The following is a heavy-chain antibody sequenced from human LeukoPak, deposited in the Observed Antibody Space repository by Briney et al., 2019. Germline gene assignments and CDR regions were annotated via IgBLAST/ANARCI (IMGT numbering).Heavy chain of an antibody. CDR1: GGSISSGGYY. CDR2: IYYSGST. J-gene: IGHJ4*02. CDR3: ARGPAYYYDSTGFDY. Sequence: SGTLSLTCTVSGGSISSGGYYWSWIRQHPGKGLEWIGYIYYSGSTYYNPSLKSRVTISVDTSKNQFSLKLSSVAAADTAVYYCARGPAYYYDSTGFDYWGQGTLVTVSS. D-gene: IGHD3-22*01. V-gene: IGHV4-31*03.